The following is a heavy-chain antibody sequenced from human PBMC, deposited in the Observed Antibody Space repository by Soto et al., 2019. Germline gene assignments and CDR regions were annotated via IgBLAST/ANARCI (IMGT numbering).Heavy chain of an antibody. V-gene: IGHV3-7*01. CDR2: IKQDGSEK. CDR3: ASLGMDV. CDR1: GFTFSDYW. Sequence: GGSLRLSCAASGFTFSDYWMDWVRQAPGKGPEWVANIKQDGSEKNYVDSVKGRFTISRDNAKNSLYLQMNSLRAEDTAVYYCASLGMDVWGQGTTVTVSS. J-gene: IGHJ6*02.